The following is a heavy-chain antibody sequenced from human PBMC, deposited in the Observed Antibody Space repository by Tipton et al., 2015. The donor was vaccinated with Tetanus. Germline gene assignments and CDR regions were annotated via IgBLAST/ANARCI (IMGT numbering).Heavy chain of an antibody. CDR1: GGSISSFNYY. CDR2: INHSGST. Sequence: TLSLTCTVSGGSISSFNYYWGWIRQPPGKGLEWIGEINHSGSTNYNPSLKSRVTISVDTSKNQFSLKLSSVTAADTAVYHCASSEGSDTSMVTSFVYWGQGTLVTVSS. CDR3: ASSEGSDTSMVTSFVY. V-gene: IGHV4-39*07. J-gene: IGHJ4*02. D-gene: IGHD5-18*01.